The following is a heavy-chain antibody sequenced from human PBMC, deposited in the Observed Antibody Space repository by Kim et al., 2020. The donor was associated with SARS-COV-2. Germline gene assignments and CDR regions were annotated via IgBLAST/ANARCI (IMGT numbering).Heavy chain of an antibody. D-gene: IGHD2-21*01. Sequence: GGSLTLSCAASGFCFSDNYMTWIRQAPGQGLEWLSEISSSGHTSHIASLKGRFTISRDNAKTSLYLQMRSLRVEDTAVYYCVRDRDGYKSFDYWGQGTLVPVSS. J-gene: IGHJ4*02. CDR1: GFCFSDNY. CDR2: ISSSGHT. CDR3: VRDRDGYKSFDY. V-gene: IGHV3-11*06.